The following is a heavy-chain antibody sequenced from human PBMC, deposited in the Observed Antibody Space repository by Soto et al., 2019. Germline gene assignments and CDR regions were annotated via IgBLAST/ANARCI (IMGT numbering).Heavy chain of an antibody. CDR3: AKDRDYCGGDCYPHYYFDY. CDR2: ISGSGGST. D-gene: IGHD2-21*02. CDR1: GFTFSSYA. Sequence: GGSLRLSCAASGFTFSSYAMSWVRQAPGKGLEWVSAISGSGGSTYYADSVKGRFTMSRDNSKNTLYLQLNSLRAEDTAVYYCAKDRDYCGGDCYPHYYFDYWGQGTLVTVSS. V-gene: IGHV3-23*01. J-gene: IGHJ4*02.